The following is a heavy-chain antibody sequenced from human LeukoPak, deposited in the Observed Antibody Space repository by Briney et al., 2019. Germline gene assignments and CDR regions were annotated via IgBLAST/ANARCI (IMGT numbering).Heavy chain of an antibody. CDR1: GGSISSSHW. CDR2: IHHSGST. V-gene: IGHV4-4*02. CDR3: AREFVQGSSLPYFDC. J-gene: IGHJ4*02. Sequence: PSETLSLTCTVSGGSISSSHWWGWVRQPPGKGLEWVGEIHHSGSTNSNPSLKSRVTISVDKSKSQFSLRLNSATAADTAVYYCAREFVQGSSLPYFDCWGQGTLVTVSS. D-gene: IGHD1-26*01.